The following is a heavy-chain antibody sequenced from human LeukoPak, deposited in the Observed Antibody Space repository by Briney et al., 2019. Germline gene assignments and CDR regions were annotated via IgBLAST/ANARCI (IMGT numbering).Heavy chain of an antibody. Sequence: ASVKVSCKASGYFFTIHFMHWVRQAPGQGLEWWGRINPNSGATNYAQKFQGRVTMTRDTAISTAYMEMSSLRSDDSAVYYCARDLDSAWAALDSWGQGTLVTVSS. V-gene: IGHV1-2*02. D-gene: IGHD1-1*01. CDR2: INPNSGAT. CDR3: ARDLDSAWAALDS. J-gene: IGHJ4*02. CDR1: GYFFTIHF.